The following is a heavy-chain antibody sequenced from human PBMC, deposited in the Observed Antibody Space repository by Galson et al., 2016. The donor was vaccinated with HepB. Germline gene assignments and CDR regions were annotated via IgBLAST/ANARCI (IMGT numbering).Heavy chain of an antibody. CDR2: INQDGSGH. J-gene: IGHJ5*02. CDR3: ARDYYARDWFDP. Sequence: SLRLSCAASGFTFSTYWMSWVRQAPGKGLEWVANINQDGSGHNMGNSGRGRFTISRDNAKNSLYMQLNSLRAEDTAVYFCARDYYARDWFDPWGQGTLVTVSS. V-gene: IGHV3-7*01. CDR1: GFTFSTYW. D-gene: IGHD3-10*02.